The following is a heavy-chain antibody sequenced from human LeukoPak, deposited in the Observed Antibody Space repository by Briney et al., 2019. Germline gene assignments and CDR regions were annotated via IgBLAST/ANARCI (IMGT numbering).Heavy chain of an antibody. D-gene: IGHD5-12*01. CDR1: GGSIGSYH. CDR3: VASYGGYVLDY. J-gene: IGHJ4*02. Sequence: PSETLSLTCSVSGGSIGSYHWNWIRQPSGKGLEWIGIVFNNGGTKRNPSLKSRVAISVDTSKNQFALKLSSVTAADTAVYYCVASYGGYVLDYWGQGALVIVSS. V-gene: IGHV4-59*01. CDR2: VFNNGGT.